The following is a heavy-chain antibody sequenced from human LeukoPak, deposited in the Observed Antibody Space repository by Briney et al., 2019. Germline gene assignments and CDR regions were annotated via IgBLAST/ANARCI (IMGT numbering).Heavy chain of an antibody. Sequence: GSLRLSCAVSGFTFSDYYMSWIRQAPGKGLEWVSYISSGGSTISHADSVKGRFTISRDNAKNSLYLQMNSLRAEDTAVYYCARVLAAGTIDYWGQGTLVTVSS. CDR3: ARVLAAGTIDY. CDR1: GFTFSDYY. CDR2: ISSGGSTI. D-gene: IGHD6-13*01. V-gene: IGHV3-11*04. J-gene: IGHJ4*02.